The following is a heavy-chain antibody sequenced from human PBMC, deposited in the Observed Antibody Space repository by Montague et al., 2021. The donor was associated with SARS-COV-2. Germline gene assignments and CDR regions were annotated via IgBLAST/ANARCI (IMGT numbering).Heavy chain of an antibody. CDR1: AASISSRSYY. J-gene: IGHJ4*02. CDR2: KYDSATT. Sequence: SETLSLTCTVSAASISSRSYYWVWIRQPPGKGLEWIGFKYDSATTYYNPTLKTRVTISVDTSKNQLSLKLSSATAAATAVYDCAILPSSITIFGVVQGYYFDDWGQGTLVTVSS. D-gene: IGHD3-3*01. V-gene: IGHV4-39*01. CDR3: AILPSSITIFGVVQGYYFDD.